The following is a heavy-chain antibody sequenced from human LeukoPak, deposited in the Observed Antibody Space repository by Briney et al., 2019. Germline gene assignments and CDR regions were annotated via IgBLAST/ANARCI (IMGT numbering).Heavy chain of an antibody. CDR1: GFTFSSYE. Sequence: GGSLRLSCAASGFTFSSYEMNWVRQAPGKGLEWVSYISSSGNTVYYADSVKGRFTISRDNAKNSLFLQMNTLRAEDTAVYYCASGAVAGLWYFDLWGRGTLVTVSS. V-gene: IGHV3-48*03. CDR3: ASGAVAGLWYFDL. J-gene: IGHJ2*01. CDR2: ISSSGNTV. D-gene: IGHD6-19*01.